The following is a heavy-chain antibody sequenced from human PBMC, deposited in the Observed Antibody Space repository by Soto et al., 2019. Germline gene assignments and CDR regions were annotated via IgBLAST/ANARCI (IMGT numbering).Heavy chain of an antibody. CDR2: MNPNSGNT. D-gene: IGHD6-13*01. CDR1: GYTFTSYD. V-gene: IGHV1-8*01. J-gene: IGHJ4*02. CDR3: ARGQIHGDYSSKLPSFDY. Sequence: GASVKVSCKASGYTFTSYDINWVRQATGQGLEWMGWMNPNSGNTGYAQKFKGRVTMTRNTSISTAYMELSSLRSEDTAVYYCARGQIHGDYSSKLPSFDYWGQGTLVTVSS.